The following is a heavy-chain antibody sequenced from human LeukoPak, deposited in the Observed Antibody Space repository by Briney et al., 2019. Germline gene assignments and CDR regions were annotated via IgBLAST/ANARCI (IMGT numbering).Heavy chain of an antibody. J-gene: IGHJ4*02. CDR1: GFTFSNHG. CDR3: AKDSSAYSGSYYDY. D-gene: IGHD1-26*01. V-gene: IGHV3-33*06. Sequence: TGGSLRLSCAASGFTFSNHGMHWVRQSPGKGLEWVAVIWYDGSNKYYADSVKGRFTISRDNSKNTLYLQMNSLRAEDTAIYYCAKDSSAYSGSYYDYWGQGTLVTVSS. CDR2: IWYDGSNK.